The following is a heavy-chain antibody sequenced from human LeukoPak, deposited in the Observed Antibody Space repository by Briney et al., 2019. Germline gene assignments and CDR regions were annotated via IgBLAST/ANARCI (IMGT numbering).Heavy chain of an antibody. V-gene: IGHV3-30*02. CDR2: IRYDGSNK. CDR1: GFTFSSYG. J-gene: IGHJ5*02. CDR3: AKPIADPFDP. Sequence: GGSLRLSCAASGFTFSSYGMHWVRQAPGRGLEWVAFIRYDGSNKYYADSVKGRFTISRDNSKNTLYLQMNSLRAEDTAVYYCAKPIADPFDPWGQGTLVTVSS. D-gene: IGHD2-15*01.